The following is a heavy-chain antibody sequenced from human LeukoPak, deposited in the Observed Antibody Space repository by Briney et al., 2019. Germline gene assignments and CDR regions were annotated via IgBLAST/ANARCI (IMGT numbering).Heavy chain of an antibody. CDR2: INQDGSEK. J-gene: IGHJ6*03. CDR1: GFTFSSYA. CDR3: ARVRIVGATSPYYYYMDV. Sequence: GGSLRLSCAASGFTFSSYAMSWVRQAPGKGLEWVANINQDGSEKYYVDSVKGRFTISRDNAKNSLYLQMSSLRAEDTAVYYCARVRIVGATSPYYYYMDVWGKGTTVTVSS. D-gene: IGHD1-26*01. V-gene: IGHV3-7*01.